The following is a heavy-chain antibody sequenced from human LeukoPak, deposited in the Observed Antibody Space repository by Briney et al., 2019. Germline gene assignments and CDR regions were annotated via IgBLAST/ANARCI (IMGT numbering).Heavy chain of an antibody. CDR3: ARARGYSYSSPFDY. J-gene: IGHJ4*02. D-gene: IGHD5-18*01. CDR2: IIPMFGAP. V-gene: IGHV1-69*05. Sequence: GASVKVCCKASGGTLSTSAISWVRQAPGQGLEWMGGIIPMFGAPNYAQKFQGRVTVTTDASTNTAYMELSRLRSEDTAVYYCARARGYSYSSPFDYWGQGTLVTVSS. CDR1: GGTLSTSA.